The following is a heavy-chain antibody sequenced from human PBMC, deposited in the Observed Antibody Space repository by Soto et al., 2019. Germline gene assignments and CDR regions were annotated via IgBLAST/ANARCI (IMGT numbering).Heavy chain of an antibody. J-gene: IGHJ5*02. D-gene: IGHD4-17*01. Sequence: PSETLSLTCAVSGGSISSGGYSWSWIRQPPGKGLEWIGYIYHSGSTYYNPSLKSRVTISIDRSKNQFSLKLSSVTAADTAVYYGVRFYGDYSNRFDPWGQGTLVPVSS. CDR3: VRFYGDYSNRFDP. V-gene: IGHV4-30-2*01. CDR1: GGSISSGGYS. CDR2: IYHSGST.